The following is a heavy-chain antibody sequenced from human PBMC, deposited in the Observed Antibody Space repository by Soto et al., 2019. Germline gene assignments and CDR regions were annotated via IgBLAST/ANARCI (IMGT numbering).Heavy chain of an antibody. D-gene: IGHD2-2*01. Sequence: PXGSLRLSCVASGCSFRNYGMHWVRQAPGKGLEWVAVISYEEINNKNYADSVKGRFTISRDNSENTLYLQMDSLRAEDTAVYYCAKGYCSGPSCYRGYGMDVWGQGPTVTVSS. CDR3: AKGYCSGPSCYRGYGMDV. CDR2: ISYEEINNK. CDR1: GCSFRNYG. V-gene: IGHV3-30*18. J-gene: IGHJ6*02.